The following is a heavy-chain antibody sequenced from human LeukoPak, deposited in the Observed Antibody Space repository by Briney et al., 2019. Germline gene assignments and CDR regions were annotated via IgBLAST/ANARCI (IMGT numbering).Heavy chain of an antibody. CDR3: ARGYCTNGVCPHAEENWFDP. V-gene: IGHV4-39*07. CDR2: IYYTGST. D-gene: IGHD2-8*01. CDR1: GGSISSSSFY. Sequence: SETLSLTCTVSGGSISSSSFYWSWIRQPPGKELEWIGSIYYTGSTYYNPSLKSRVTISVDTSKNQFSLKLSSVTAADTAVYYCARGYCTNGVCPHAEENWFDPWGQGTLVTVSS. J-gene: IGHJ5*02.